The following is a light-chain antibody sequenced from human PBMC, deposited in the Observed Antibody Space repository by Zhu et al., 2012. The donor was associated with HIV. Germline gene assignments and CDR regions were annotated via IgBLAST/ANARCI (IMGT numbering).Light chain of an antibody. Sequence: EIVLTQSPGTLSLSPGERATLSCRASQNVSSSYLAWYQQKPGQAPRLLIYGASSRATGIPDRFSGSGSGTDFTLTISRPEPEDFAVYYCQQFGSSLFTFGPGTKVDIK. CDR3: QQFGSSLFT. CDR1: QNVSSSY. CDR2: GAS. V-gene: IGKV3-20*01. J-gene: IGKJ3*01.